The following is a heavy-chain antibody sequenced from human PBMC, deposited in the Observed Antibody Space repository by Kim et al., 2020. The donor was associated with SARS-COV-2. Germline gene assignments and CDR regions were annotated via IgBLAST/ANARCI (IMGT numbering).Heavy chain of an antibody. CDR1: GGTFSSYA. D-gene: IGHD6-6*01. V-gene: IGHV1-69*13. Sequence: SVKVSCKASGGTFSSYAISWVRQAPGQGLEWMGGIIPIFGTANYAQKFQGRVTITADESTSTAYMELSSLRSEDTAVYYCASPPGSSSALPNYGMDVWGQGTTVTVSS. CDR3: ASPPGSSSALPNYGMDV. J-gene: IGHJ6*02. CDR2: IIPIFGTA.